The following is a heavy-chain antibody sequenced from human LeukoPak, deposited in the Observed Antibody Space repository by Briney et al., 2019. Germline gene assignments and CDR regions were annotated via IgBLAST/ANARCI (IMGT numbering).Heavy chain of an antibody. J-gene: IGHJ4*02. D-gene: IGHD6-19*01. CDR2: KSFDGSNK. CDR3: AREALSGWYDY. CDR1: GFTFSTYS. Sequence: GRSLRLSCAASGFTFSTYSIHWVRQAPGKGLEWVAVKSFDGSNKFYADSVQGRFTISRDNSKNTLFLQMNSLRADDTAVYYCAREALSGWYDYWGQGTLVTVSS. V-gene: IGHV3-30-3*01.